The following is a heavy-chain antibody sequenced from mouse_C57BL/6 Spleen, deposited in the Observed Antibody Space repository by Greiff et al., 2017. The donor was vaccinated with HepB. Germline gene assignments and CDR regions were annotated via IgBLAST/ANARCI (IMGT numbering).Heavy chain of an antibody. V-gene: IGHV3-6*01. J-gene: IGHJ4*01. CDR1: GYSITSGYY. CDR2: ISYDGSN. D-gene: IGHD2-4*01. CDR3: ARIYYDYSRYYAMDY. Sequence: DVQLQESGPGLVKPSQSLSLTCSVTGYSITSGYYWNWIRQFPGNKLEWMGYISYDGSNNYNPSLKNRISITRDTSKNQFFLKLNSVTTEDTATYYCARIYYDYSRYYAMDYWGQGTSVTVSS.